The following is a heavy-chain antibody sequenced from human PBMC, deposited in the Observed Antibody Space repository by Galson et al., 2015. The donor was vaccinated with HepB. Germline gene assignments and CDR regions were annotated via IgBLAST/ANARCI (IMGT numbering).Heavy chain of an antibody. CDR2: IDPSDSYT. V-gene: IGHV5-10-1*01. CDR1: GYSFTSYW. D-gene: IGHD4-17*01. CDR3: ARGSATVTTFSAPSDY. J-gene: IGHJ4*02. Sequence: QSGAEVKKPGESLRISCKGSGYSFTSYWISWVRQMPGKGLEWMGRIDPSDSYTNYSPSFQGHVTISADKSISTAYLQWSSLKASDTAMYYCARGSATVTTFSAPSDYWGQGTLVTVSS.